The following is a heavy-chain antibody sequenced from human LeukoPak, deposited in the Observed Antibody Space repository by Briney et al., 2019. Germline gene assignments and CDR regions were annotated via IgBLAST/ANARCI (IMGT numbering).Heavy chain of an antibody. CDR3: ARVPSARGYSYGWGPDYYGMDV. CDR2: IIPIFGIA. CDR1: GGTFSSYA. J-gene: IGHJ6*02. D-gene: IGHD5-18*01. Sequence: SVKVSCKASGGTFSSYAISWVRQAPGQGLEWMGRIIPIFGIANYAQKFQGRVTITAGKSTSTAYMELSSLRSEDTAVYYCARVPSARGYSYGWGPDYYGMDVWGQGTTVTVSS. V-gene: IGHV1-69*04.